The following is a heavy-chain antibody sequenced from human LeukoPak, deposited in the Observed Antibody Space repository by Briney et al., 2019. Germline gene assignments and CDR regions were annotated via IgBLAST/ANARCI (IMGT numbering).Heavy chain of an antibody. Sequence: PGGSLRLSCAASGFTFSSYSMNWVRQAPGKGLEWVSSISSSSSYIYYADSVKGRFTISRDNAKNSLYLQMNSLRAEDTAVYYCARDQGGSSSPFDYWGQGTLDTVSS. CDR2: ISSSSSYI. CDR3: ARDQGGSSSPFDY. D-gene: IGHD6-13*01. J-gene: IGHJ4*02. CDR1: GFTFSSYS. V-gene: IGHV3-21*01.